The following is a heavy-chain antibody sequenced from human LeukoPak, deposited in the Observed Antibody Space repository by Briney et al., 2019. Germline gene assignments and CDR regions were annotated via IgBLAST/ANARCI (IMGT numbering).Heavy chain of an antibody. CDR3: ARGTYTGSRPDY. V-gene: IGHV3-74*01. CDR1: GFTFSSHW. CDR2: INSDGSST. J-gene: IGHJ4*02. Sequence: GGSLRLSCAASGFTFSSHWMHWVRQAPGKGLVWVSRINSDGSSTSYADSVKGRFTISRDNAKNTLYLEMNSLRAEDTAVYYCARGTYTGSRPDYWGQGTLVTVSS. D-gene: IGHD1-1*01.